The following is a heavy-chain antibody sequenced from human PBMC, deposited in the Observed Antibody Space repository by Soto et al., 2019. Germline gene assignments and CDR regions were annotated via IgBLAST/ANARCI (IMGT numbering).Heavy chain of an antibody. Sequence: GGPLRVCCVGAEGMCSNTGMSCVRQAPGNGLEWVANIKQDGSNKYYADSVKGRFTISRDNSKNTLYLQMNSLRVEDTAVYYCAKDPKPGPPYYFDYWGQGSLVTVSS. D-gene: IGHD7-27*01. J-gene: IGHJ4*02. CDR1: EGMCSNTG. CDR3: AKDPKPGPPYYFDY. V-gene: IGHV3-7*03. CDR2: IKQDGSNK.